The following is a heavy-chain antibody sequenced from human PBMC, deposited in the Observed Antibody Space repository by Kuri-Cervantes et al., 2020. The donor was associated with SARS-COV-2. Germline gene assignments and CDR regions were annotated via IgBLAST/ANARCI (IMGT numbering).Heavy chain of an antibody. CDR1: GFTFSSYA. V-gene: IGHV3-23*01. CDR3: AKSKGRENGWVYSSDLDAFDI. D-gene: IGHD3-22*01. CDR2: ISGSGGST. Sequence: GESLKISCAASGFTFSSYAMSWVRQAPGEGLEWVSAISGSGGSTYYADSVKGRFTISRDNSKNTLYLQMNSLRAEDTAVYYCAKSKGRENGWVYSSDLDAFDIWGQGTMVTVSS. J-gene: IGHJ3*02.